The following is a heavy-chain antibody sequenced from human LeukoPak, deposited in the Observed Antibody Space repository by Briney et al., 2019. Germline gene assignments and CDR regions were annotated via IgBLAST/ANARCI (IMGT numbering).Heavy chain of an antibody. CDR2: VNHSGST. D-gene: IGHD1-26*01. CDR3: ARRGGATSSPFDY. J-gene: IGHJ4*02. V-gene: IGHV4-34*01. CDR1: GGSFSGYY. Sequence: SETLSLTCAVYGGSFSGYYWSWIRQPPGKGLEWIGEVNHSGSTNYNPSLKSRVTISVDTSKNQFSLKLSSVTAADTAVYYCARRGGATSSPFDYWGQGTLVTVSS.